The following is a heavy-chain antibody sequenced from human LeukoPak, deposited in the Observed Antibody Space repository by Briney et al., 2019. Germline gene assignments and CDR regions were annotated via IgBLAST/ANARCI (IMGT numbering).Heavy chain of an antibody. J-gene: IGHJ4*02. CDR1: GFSLSTSGVG. V-gene: IGHV2-5*01. CDR3: ARSHCNGWCTWGFDY. Sequence: SGPTLVKPTQTLTLTCTFPGFSLSTSGVGVGLIRLPPGKALEWLEVIYWNDDERYSRSLKSRLTITKDTSKNQVVLTMTSLDPMDTATYFCARSHCNGWCTWGFDYWGQGTLVTVSS. D-gene: IGHD6-19*01. CDR2: IYWNDDE.